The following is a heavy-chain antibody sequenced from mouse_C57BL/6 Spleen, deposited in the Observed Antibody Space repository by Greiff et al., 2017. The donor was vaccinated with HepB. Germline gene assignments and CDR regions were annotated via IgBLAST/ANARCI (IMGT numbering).Heavy chain of an antibody. D-gene: IGHD3-2*02. V-gene: IGHV1-15*01. Sequence: VQLQQSGAELVRPGASVTLSCKASGYTFTDYEMHWVKQTPVHGLEWIGAIDPETGGTAYNQKFKGKAILTADKSSSTAYMELRSLTSEDSAVYYGTRRQLRLPFAYWGQGTLVTVSA. CDR3: TRRQLRLPFAY. CDR1: GYTFTDYE. CDR2: IDPETGGT. J-gene: IGHJ3*01.